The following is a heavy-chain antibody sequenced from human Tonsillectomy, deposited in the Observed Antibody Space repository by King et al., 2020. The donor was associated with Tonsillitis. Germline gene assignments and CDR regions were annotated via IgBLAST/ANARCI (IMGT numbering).Heavy chain of an antibody. CDR1: GYTFTGYY. D-gene: IGHD3-3*01. CDR2: INPNSGGT. V-gene: IGHV1-2*02. CDR3: AQYDFWSGLPPGADAFDI. Sequence: QLVQSGAEVKKPGASVKVSCKASGYTFTGYYMHWVRQAPGQGLEWMGWINPNSGGTNYAQKFQGRVTMTRDTSISTAYMELSRLRSDDTAVYYCAQYDFWSGLPPGADAFDIWGQGTMVTVSS. J-gene: IGHJ3*02.